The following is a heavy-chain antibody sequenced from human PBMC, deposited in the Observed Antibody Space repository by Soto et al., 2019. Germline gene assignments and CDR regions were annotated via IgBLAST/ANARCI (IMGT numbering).Heavy chain of an antibody. CDR3: ARDGGDGYHLDY. V-gene: IGHV4-31*03. CDR1: GGSISSGGYY. CDR2: IYYSGST. J-gene: IGHJ4*02. Sequence: SETLSLTCTVSGGSISSGGYYWSWIRQHPGKGLEWIGYIYYSGSTYYNPSLKSRVTISVDTSKNQFSLKLSSVTAADTAVYYCARDGGDGYHLDYWGQGTLVTVYS. D-gene: IGHD2-21*01.